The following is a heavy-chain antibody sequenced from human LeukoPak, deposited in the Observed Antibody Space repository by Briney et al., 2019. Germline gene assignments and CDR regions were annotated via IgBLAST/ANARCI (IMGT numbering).Heavy chain of an antibody. D-gene: IGHD4-17*01. Sequence: EASVKVSCKASGYTFTSYYMHWVRQAPGQGLEWVGRINPNSGATHYPQKFQGRVTMTRDTSINTAYLELNSLRSDDTAIYYCARDEQGGTTGGLGYWGQGTLVTVSS. CDR3: ARDEQGGTTGGLGY. V-gene: IGHV1-2*06. J-gene: IGHJ4*02. CDR1: GYTFTSYY. CDR2: INPNSGAT.